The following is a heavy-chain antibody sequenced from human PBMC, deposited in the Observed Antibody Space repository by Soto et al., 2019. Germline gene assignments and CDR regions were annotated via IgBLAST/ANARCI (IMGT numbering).Heavy chain of an antibody. CDR3: ARAYSPGD. CDR2: ISHSGST. D-gene: IGHD1-26*01. CDR1: GDSISSTNW. Sequence: QVQLQESGPGLVKPSGTLSLTCAVSGDSISSTNWWNWVRQPPGKGLEWIGEISHSGSTNYNPSLMCRVTISADKSRSHFALKLSSVTAADTAVYYCARAYSPGDWGQGTLVTVFS. J-gene: IGHJ4*02. V-gene: IGHV4-4*02.